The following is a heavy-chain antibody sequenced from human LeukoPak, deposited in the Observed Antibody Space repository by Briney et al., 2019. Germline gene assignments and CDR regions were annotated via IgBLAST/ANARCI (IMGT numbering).Heavy chain of an antibody. Sequence: QPGGSLRLSCAASGFTFSSYWMHWVRQAPGKGLVWVSRINSDESSTNYADSVKGRFTISRDNAKNTLYLQMNSLRAEDTAIYYCARDRAADRDGMDVWGKGTTVTVSS. V-gene: IGHV3-74*01. J-gene: IGHJ6*04. CDR2: INSDESST. CDR3: ARDRAADRDGMDV. CDR1: GFTFSSYW.